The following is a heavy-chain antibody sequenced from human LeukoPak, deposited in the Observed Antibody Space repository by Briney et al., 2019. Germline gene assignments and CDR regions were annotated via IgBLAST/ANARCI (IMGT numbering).Heavy chain of an antibody. Sequence: ASVKVSCKASGYTFTGYYMHWVRQAPGQGLEWMGWINPNSGGTNYAQKFQGRVTMTRDTSISTAYMELSRLRSDDTAVYYCARVGPIVGATRSPVWSSWGQGTLVTVSS. CDR1: GYTFTGYY. V-gene: IGHV1-2*02. CDR2: INPNSGGT. D-gene: IGHD1-26*01. J-gene: IGHJ4*02. CDR3: ARVGPIVGATRSPVWSS.